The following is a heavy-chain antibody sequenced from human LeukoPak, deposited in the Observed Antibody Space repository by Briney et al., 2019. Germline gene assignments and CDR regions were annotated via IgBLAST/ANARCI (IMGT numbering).Heavy chain of an antibody. Sequence: PGGSLRLSCAASGFTFSNYWLNWVRQAPGKGLEWVANIKEGGSEKYYVDSVKGRFTISRDNAKNSLFLQMNSLRAEDTAVYYCARTRRGGGALDYWGQGTLVTVSS. J-gene: IGHJ4*02. CDR3: ARTRRGGGALDY. CDR2: IKEGGSEK. CDR1: GFTFSNYW. V-gene: IGHV3-7*03. D-gene: IGHD3-16*01.